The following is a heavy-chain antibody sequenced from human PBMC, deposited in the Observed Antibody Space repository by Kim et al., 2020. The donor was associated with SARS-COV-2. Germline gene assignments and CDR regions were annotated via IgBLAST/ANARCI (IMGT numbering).Heavy chain of an antibody. CDR2: ISGDGSNT. V-gene: IGHV3-74*01. CDR1: GFTFSTNW. Sequence: GGSLRLSCAASGFTFSTNWMHWVRQAPGKGLVWVSRISGDGSNTIYADSVRGRFIISRDNAKNTLYLQMNSLRAEDTAVYYCAGPSDFGDSDDLDYWGQGTLVTVSS. CDR3: AGPSDFGDSDDLDY. D-gene: IGHD4-17*01. J-gene: IGHJ4*02.